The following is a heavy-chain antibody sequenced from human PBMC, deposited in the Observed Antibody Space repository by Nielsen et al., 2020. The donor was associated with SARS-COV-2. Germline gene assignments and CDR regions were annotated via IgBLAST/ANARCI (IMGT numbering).Heavy chain of an antibody. CDR3: ARSSLTYYDFWSGYYKDSGYMDV. V-gene: IGHV4-59*01. Sequence: GSLRLSCTVSGGSISSYYWSWIRQPPGKGLEWIGYIYYSGSTNYNPSLKSRVTISVDMSKNQFSLKLSSVTAADTAVYYCARSSLTYYDFWSGYYKDSGYMDVWGKGTTVTVSS. J-gene: IGHJ6*03. CDR1: GGSISSYY. CDR2: IYYSGST. D-gene: IGHD3-3*01.